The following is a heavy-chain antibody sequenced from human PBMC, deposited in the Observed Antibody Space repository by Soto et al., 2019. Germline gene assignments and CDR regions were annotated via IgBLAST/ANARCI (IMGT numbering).Heavy chain of an antibody. Sequence: SETLSLTCAVYGGSFSGYYWSWIRQPPGKGLEWIGEINHSGSTNYNPSLKSRVTISVDTSKNQFSLKLSSVTAADTAVYYCARDSYSSGWYYLDYWGQGTLVTVSS. CDR2: INHSGST. J-gene: IGHJ4*02. CDR1: GGSFSGYY. CDR3: ARDSYSSGWYYLDY. V-gene: IGHV4-34*01. D-gene: IGHD6-19*01.